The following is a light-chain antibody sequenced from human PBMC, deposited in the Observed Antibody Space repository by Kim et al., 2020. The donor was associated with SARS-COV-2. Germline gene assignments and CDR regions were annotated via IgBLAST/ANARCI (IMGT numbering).Light chain of an antibody. CDR1: QSVSSSY. Sequence: LSPGERATLSCRASQSVSSSYLAWYQQKPGQTPRLLIYGASRRATGIPDRFSGSGSGTDFTLTISRLEPEDFAVYYCQQYGGSPYTFGQGTKLEIK. CDR3: QQYGGSPYT. J-gene: IGKJ2*01. CDR2: GAS. V-gene: IGKV3-20*01.